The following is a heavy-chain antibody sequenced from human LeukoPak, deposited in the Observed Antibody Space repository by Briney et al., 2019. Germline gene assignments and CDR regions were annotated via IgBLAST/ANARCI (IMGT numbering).Heavy chain of an antibody. CDR3: ARGGAGPLRD. CDR1: SASVSSYY. V-gene: IGHV4-59*02. CDR2: ISNSGSP. Sequence: PSETLSLTCTVSSASVSSYYWSWVRQPPGGGLEWIGYISNSGSPSYNPSFKSRVTFSADTSKNHLSLKLNSVTPADTAVYFCARGGAGPLRDWGQGTLVTVSS. D-gene: IGHD3-16*01. J-gene: IGHJ4*02.